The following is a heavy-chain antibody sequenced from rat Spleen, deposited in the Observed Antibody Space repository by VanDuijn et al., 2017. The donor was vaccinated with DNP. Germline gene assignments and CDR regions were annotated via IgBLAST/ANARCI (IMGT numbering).Heavy chain of an antibody. CDR2: ISPNGAAT. CDR3: ATHCGYNPFDA. D-gene: IGHD1-4*01. V-gene: IGHV5-19*01. CDR1: GFTFSNCG. Sequence: EVQLVESGGGLVQPGRSLKLSCAASGFTFSNCGMHWIRQAPTKGLEWVASISPNGAATFYRDSVKGRFTISRDNAESTLYLQMDSLRSEDTATYYCATHCGYNPFDAWGQGVMVTVSS. J-gene: IGHJ2*01.